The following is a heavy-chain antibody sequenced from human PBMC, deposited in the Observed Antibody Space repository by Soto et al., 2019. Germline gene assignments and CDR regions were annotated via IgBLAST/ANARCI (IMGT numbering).Heavy chain of an antibody. J-gene: IGHJ4*02. V-gene: IGHV4-31*03. Sequence: QVQLQESGPGLVKPSQTLSLTCTFSGGSISSGGYYWSWIRQHPGKGLEWIGYIYYSGSTYYNPSLKSRVTISVDTSKNQFSLKLSSVTAADTAVYCCARGRSVAQGLDYWGQGTLVTVSS. CDR1: GGSISSGGYY. CDR2: IYYSGST. CDR3: ARGRSVAQGLDY.